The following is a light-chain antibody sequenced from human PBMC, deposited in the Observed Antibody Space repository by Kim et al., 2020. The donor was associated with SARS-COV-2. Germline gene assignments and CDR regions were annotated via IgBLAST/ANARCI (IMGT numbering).Light chain of an antibody. CDR3: QQRADWPLT. CDR1: QSVYSY. V-gene: IGKV3-11*01. J-gene: IGKJ4*01. Sequence: EIVLTQSPVTLSLSPGERASLSCRASQSVYSYLAWYQHKPGQSPRLLIHDAPSRATGIPARFSGSGSGTDFTLTISSLEPEDFAVYYCQQRADWPLTFGGGTKLEI. CDR2: DAP.